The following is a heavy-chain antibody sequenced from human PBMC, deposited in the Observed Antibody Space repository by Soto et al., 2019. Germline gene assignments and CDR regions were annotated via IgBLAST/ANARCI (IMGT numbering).Heavy chain of an antibody. CDR1: GYSFTSYG. CDR2: IIPIFGTA. J-gene: IGHJ6*02. D-gene: IGHD1-26*01. CDR3: ARDQGVGATINYYYGMDV. Sequence: ASVKVSCKASGYSFTSYGIAWVRQVPGQGLEWMGGIIPIFGTANYAQKFQGRVTITADESMSTAYMELSSLRSEDTAVYYCARDQGVGATINYYYGMDVWGQGTTVTVSS. V-gene: IGHV1-69*13.